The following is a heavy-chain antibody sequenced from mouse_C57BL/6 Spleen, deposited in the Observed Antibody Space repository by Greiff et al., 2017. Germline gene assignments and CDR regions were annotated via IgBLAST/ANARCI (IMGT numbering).Heavy chain of an antibody. CDR1: GFTFSSYA. V-gene: IGHV5-4*01. J-gene: IGHJ2*01. CDR3: ARDGYGPFDY. CDR2: ISDGGSYT. Sequence: DVKLQESGGGLVKPGGSLKLSCAASGFTFSSYAMSWVRQTPEKRLEWVATISDGGSYTYYPDNVKGRFTISRDNAKNNLYLQMSHLKSEDTAMYYCARDGYGPFDYWGQGTTLTVSS. D-gene: IGHD1-1*02.